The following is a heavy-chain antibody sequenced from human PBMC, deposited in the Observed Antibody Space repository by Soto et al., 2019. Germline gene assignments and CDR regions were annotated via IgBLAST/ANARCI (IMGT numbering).Heavy chain of an antibody. D-gene: IGHD1-7*01. CDR2: IYYSGST. Sequence: SETLSLTCTVSGGSISSYYWSWIRQPPGKGLEWIGYIYYSGSTNYNPSLKSRVTISVDTSKNQFSLKLSSVTAADTAVYYRASLWATELENYLDYWGQGTLDTGSS. CDR3: ASLWATELENYLDY. V-gene: IGHV4-59*08. J-gene: IGHJ4*02. CDR1: GGSISSYY.